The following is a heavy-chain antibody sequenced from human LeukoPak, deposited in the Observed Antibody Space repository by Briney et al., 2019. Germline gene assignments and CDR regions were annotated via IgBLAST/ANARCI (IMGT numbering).Heavy chain of an antibody. D-gene: IGHD6-13*01. J-gene: IGHJ3*02. CDR3: ARATTLAAAAPRAFDI. CDR2: ISAYNGNT. CDR1: GYPFTSYG. Sequence: ASVKVSCKASGYPFTSYGISGVRQAPGQGLEWMGWISAYNGNTNYAQKLQGRVTMTTDTSTSTAYMELRSLRSDDTAVYYCARATTLAAAAPRAFDIWGQGTMVTVSS. V-gene: IGHV1-18*01.